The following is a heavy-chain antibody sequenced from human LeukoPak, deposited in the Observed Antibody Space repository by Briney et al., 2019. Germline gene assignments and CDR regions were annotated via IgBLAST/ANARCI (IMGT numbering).Heavy chain of an antibody. Sequence: ASVKVSCKASGYTITGYYMHWVRQAPGQGLEWMGRINPNSGGTNSAQMFQGRITMTRDTSISTAYMELSRLRSDDTAVYFCARDRGDDTVSYLDSWGQGTLVTVSS. CDR2: INPNSGGT. V-gene: IGHV1-2*06. D-gene: IGHD3-22*01. CDR1: GYTITGYY. CDR3: ARDRGDDTVSYLDS. J-gene: IGHJ4*02.